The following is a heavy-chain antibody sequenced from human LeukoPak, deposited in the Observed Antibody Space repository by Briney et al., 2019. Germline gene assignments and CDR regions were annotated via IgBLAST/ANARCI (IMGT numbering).Heavy chain of an antibody. D-gene: IGHD2-15*01. CDR1: GYTFTGYY. CDR2: INPNGGGT. Sequence: ASVKVSCKASGYTFTGYYMHWVRQAPGQGLEWMGWINPNGGGTNYAQKFQGRVTMTRDTSISTAYMELSRLRSDDTAVYYCARDDCSGGSCYPGYYYYYYMDVWGKGTTVTVSS. V-gene: IGHV1-2*02. CDR3: ARDDCSGGSCYPGYYYYYYMDV. J-gene: IGHJ6*03.